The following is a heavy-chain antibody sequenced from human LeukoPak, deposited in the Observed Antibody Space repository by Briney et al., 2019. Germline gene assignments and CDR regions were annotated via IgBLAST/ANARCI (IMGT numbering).Heavy chain of an antibody. Sequence: GASVKVSCKASGYTFTSYAMNWVRQAPGQGLEWMGWINTNTGNPTYAQGFTGRFVFSLDTSVSTAYLQISSLKAEDTAVYYCARDGTVVTTYYYYGMDVWGQGATVTVSS. V-gene: IGHV7-4-1*02. CDR1: GYTFTSYA. D-gene: IGHD4-23*01. CDR2: INTNTGNP. J-gene: IGHJ6*02. CDR3: ARDGTVVTTYYYYGMDV.